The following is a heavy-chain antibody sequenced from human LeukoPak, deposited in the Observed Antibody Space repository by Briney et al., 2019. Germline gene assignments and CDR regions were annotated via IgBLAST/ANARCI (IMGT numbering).Heavy chain of an antibody. V-gene: IGHV4-34*01. CDR3: ARVSGAGQFDY. J-gene: IGHJ4*02. Sequence: KSSETLSLTCAVYGGSFSGYYWSWIRQPPGKGLEWIGEINHSGSTNYNPSLKSRVTISVDTSKNQFSLKLSSVTAADTAVYYCARVSGAGQFDYWGQGTLVTVSS. CDR1: GGSFSGYY. CDR2: INHSGST.